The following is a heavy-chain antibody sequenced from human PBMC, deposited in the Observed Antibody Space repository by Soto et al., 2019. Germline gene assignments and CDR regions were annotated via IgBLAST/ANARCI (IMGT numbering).Heavy chain of an antibody. CDR3: ARDLYYYDSSGFDY. D-gene: IGHD3-22*01. Sequence: GGSLRLSCAASGFTFSDYYMSWIRQAPGKGLEWVSYISSSSSYTNYADSVKGRFTISRDNAKNSLYLQMNSLRAEDTAVYYCARDLYYYDSSGFDYWGQGTLVTVSS. J-gene: IGHJ4*02. CDR1: GFTFSDYY. CDR2: ISSSSSYT. V-gene: IGHV3-11*06.